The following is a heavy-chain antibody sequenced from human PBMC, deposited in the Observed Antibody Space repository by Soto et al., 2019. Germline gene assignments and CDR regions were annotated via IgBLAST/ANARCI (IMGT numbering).Heavy chain of an antibody. D-gene: IGHD5-12*01. CDR1: GGTFSSLG. CDR3: ATRGTQGRWLEFADY. Sequence: QVQLLQSGAEVKRPGSSVKVSCEASGGTFSSLGFTWVRQAPGQGLEWMGGIIPISGRTTFAQKFQGRVTTTADESTRATYMELTTLTSDGTAMYYCATRGTQGRWLEFADYWGQGTLVTVSS. CDR2: IIPISGRT. J-gene: IGHJ4*02. V-gene: IGHV1-69*01.